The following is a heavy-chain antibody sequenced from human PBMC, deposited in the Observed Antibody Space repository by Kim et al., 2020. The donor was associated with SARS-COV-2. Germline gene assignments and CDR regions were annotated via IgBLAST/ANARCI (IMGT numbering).Heavy chain of an antibody. CDR1: GFTFSSYS. V-gene: IGHV3-21*01. J-gene: IGHJ4*01. CDR2: ISSSSSYI. D-gene: IGHD3-22*01. Sequence: GGSLRLSCAASGFTFSSYSMNWVRQAPGKGLEWVSSISSSSSYIYYADSVKGRFTISRDNAKNSLYLQMNSLRAEDTAVYYCASMYYYDSSGYSYNDYWGHGTLVTVSS. CDR3: ASMYYYDSSGYSYNDY.